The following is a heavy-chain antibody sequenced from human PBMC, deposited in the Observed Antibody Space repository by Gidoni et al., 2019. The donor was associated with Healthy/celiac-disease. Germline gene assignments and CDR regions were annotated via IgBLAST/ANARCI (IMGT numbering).Heavy chain of an antibody. CDR2: IYDSGRT. V-gene: IGHV4-59*01. Sequence: QVQLQESGPGLVKPSETLSLTCPVSRGSISRYYWSWIRQPPGKGLEWIGYIYDSGRTNYNPSLKSRVTISVDTSKNQFSLKLSSVTAADTAVYYCARLPGVATPGYYYYYGMDVWGKGTTVTVSS. CDR1: RGSISRYY. CDR3: ARLPGVATPGYYYYYGMDV. D-gene: IGHD5-12*01. J-gene: IGHJ6*04.